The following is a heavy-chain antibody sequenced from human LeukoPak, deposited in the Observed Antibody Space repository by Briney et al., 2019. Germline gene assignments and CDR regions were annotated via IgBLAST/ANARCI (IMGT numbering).Heavy chain of an antibody. CDR3: ARDRITGTPYDAFDI. V-gene: IGHV1-2*02. CDR2: INPNSGGT. Sequence: ASEKVSCKAPGYTFTGYYMHWVRQAPGQGLEWMGWINPNSGGTNYAQKFQGRVTMTRDTSISTAYMELSRLRSDDTAVYYCARDRITGTPYDAFDIWGQGTMVTVSS. D-gene: IGHD1-20*01. J-gene: IGHJ3*02. CDR1: GYTFTGYY.